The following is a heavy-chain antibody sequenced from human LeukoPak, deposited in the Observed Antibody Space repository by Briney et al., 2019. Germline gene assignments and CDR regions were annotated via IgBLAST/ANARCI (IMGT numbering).Heavy chain of an antibody. Sequence: SETLSLTCTASGGSISSSSYYWGWIRQPPGKGLEWIGSIYYSGSTYYNPSLKSRVTISVDTSKNQFSLKLSSVTAADTAVYYCARHGGFGDSYPYVFDIWGQGTMVTVSS. D-gene: IGHD5-18*01. V-gene: IGHV4-39*01. CDR2: IYYSGST. J-gene: IGHJ3*02. CDR3: ARHGGFGDSYPYVFDI. CDR1: GGSISSSSYY.